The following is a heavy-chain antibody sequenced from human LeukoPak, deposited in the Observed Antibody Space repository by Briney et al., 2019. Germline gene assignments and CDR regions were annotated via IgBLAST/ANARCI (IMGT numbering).Heavy chain of an antibody. CDR2: ISSSGSTI. D-gene: IGHD3-22*01. CDR1: GFTFSSYV. Sequence: PGGSLRLSCAASGFTFSSYVMNWVRQAPGKGLEWVSYISSSGSTIYYADSVKGRFTISRDNAKNSLYLQMNSLRAEDTAVYYCARDYPLTYYYDSSGYSPSGGWFDPWGQGTLVTVSS. J-gene: IGHJ5*02. V-gene: IGHV3-48*03. CDR3: ARDYPLTYYYDSSGYSPSGGWFDP.